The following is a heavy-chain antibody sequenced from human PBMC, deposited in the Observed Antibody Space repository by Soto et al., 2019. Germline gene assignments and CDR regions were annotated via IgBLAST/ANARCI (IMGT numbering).Heavy chain of an antibody. D-gene: IGHD6-19*01. CDR2: IYYSGST. Sequence: SETLSLTCAVSGGSISSGDYCWSWIRQPPGKGLQWIGYIYYSGSTYYNPSLKSRVTISVDTSKNQFSLKLSSVTAADTAVYYCARDPVAGFYCYYGMDGWGQGTTVTVSS. CDR1: GGSISSGDYC. CDR3: ARDPVAGFYCYYGMDG. V-gene: IGHV4-30-4*01. J-gene: IGHJ6*02.